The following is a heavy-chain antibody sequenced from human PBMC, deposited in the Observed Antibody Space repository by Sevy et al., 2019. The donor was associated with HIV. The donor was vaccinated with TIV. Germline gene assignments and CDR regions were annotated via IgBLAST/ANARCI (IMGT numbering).Heavy chain of an antibody. CDR1: GGSISSYY. CDR2: IYTSGST. J-gene: IGHJ6*02. CDR3: ARDLDYGERMAASSGYYGMDV. Sequence: SETLSLTCTVSGGSISSYYWSWIRQPAGKGLEWIGRIYTSGSTNYNPSLKSRVTMSVDTSKNQFSLKLSSVTAADTAVYYCARDLDYGERMAASSGYYGMDVWGQWTTVTVSS. D-gene: IGHD4-17*01. V-gene: IGHV4-4*07.